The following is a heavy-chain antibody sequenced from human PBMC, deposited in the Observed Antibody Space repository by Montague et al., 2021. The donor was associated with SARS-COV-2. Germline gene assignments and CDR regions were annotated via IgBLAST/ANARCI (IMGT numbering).Heavy chain of an antibody. D-gene: IGHD3-10*01. CDR1: GGSFSTYS. Sequence: SETLSLTCAVHGGSFSTYSWNWIRQPPGKGLEWIGEIHHGGSTNYNPSLKSRVTISADTSKNQFSLKLTSVAAADTAVYYCARLGDGVVPSPILGVGPHYSYYDMDVWGKGTTVTVSS. CDR2: IHHGGST. CDR3: ARLGDGVVPSPILGVGPHYSYYDMDV. V-gene: IGHV4-34*01. J-gene: IGHJ6*03.